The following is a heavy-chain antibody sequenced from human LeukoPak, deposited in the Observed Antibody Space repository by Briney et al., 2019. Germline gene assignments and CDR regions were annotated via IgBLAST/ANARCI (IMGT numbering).Heavy chain of an antibody. CDR1: GGSINSDNW. CDR3: ARDRDGMGV. J-gene: IGHJ6*02. Sequence: SETLSLTCAVSGGSINSDNWWTWVRQPPGKGLEWIRANYHSGSTEYTPSLKSRVTISVVKSKSLFSLRLNSYTAAETAVYFCARDRDGMGVWGQGTTVTVSS. CDR2: NYHSGST. V-gene: IGHV4-4*02.